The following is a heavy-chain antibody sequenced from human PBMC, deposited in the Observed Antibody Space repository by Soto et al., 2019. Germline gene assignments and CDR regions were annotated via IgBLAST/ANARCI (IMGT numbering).Heavy chain of an antibody. D-gene: IGHD4-17*01. CDR1: GGTFSSYA. CDR3: ASRGPDVDYALYFYYGMDV. J-gene: IGHJ6*02. Sequence: QVQLVQSGAEVKKPGSSVKVSCKASGGTFSSYAISWVRQAPGQGLEWMGGIIPIVGTANYAQKFQGRVTITADESTSTAYMELSSLRSEDTAVYYCASRGPDVDYALYFYYGMDVWGQGTTVTVSS. CDR2: IIPIVGTA. V-gene: IGHV1-69*01.